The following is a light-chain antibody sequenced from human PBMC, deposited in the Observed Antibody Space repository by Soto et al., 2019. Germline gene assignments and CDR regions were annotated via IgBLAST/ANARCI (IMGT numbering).Light chain of an antibody. Sequence: EIELTQSPGTLSLSPGERATLSCRASQSVSSSYLAWYQQKPGQAPRLLIYGSSSRATGIPERFSGSGSGTDFTLTINRLEPEDFAVYYCQQYGSSPWTFGQGTKVEIK. J-gene: IGKJ1*01. CDR1: QSVSSSY. V-gene: IGKV3-20*01. CDR3: QQYGSSPWT. CDR2: GSS.